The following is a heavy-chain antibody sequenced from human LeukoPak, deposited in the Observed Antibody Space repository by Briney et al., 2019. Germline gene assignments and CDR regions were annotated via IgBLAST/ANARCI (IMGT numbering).Heavy chain of an antibody. CDR1: GGSISSYY. CDR3: ARGFGQLVIDY. CDR2: IYTSGST. V-gene: IGHV4-4*09. D-gene: IGHD6-6*01. J-gene: IGHJ4*02. Sequence: PSETLSLTRTVSGGSISSYYWSWIRQPPGKGLEWIGYIYTSGSTNYNPSLKSRVTISVDTSKNQFSLKLSSVTAADTAVYYCARGFGQLVIDYWGQGTLVTVSS.